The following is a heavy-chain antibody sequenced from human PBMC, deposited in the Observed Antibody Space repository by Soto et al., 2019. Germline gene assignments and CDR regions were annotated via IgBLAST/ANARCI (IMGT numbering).Heavy chain of an antibody. CDR1: GGSISSGGYY. CDR2: IYYSGST. D-gene: IGHD3-22*01. V-gene: IGHV4-31*03. J-gene: IGHJ4*02. CDR3: ARDSSGYYYYFDY. Sequence: SETLSLTCTVSGGSISSGGYYWSWIRQHPGKGLEWIGYIYYSGSTYYNPSLKSRVTISVDTSKNQFSLKLSSVTAADTSVYYCARDSSGYYYYFDYWGQGTLVTVSS.